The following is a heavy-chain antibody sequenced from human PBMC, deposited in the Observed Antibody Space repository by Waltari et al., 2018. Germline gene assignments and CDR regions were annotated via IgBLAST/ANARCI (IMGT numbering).Heavy chain of an antibody. D-gene: IGHD3-10*01. V-gene: IGHV4-34*01. J-gene: IGHJ6*03. CDR3: ARGPEQYYYGSGSYHYYYYYMDV. Sequence: QVQLQQWGAGLLKPSETLSLTCAVYGGSFSGYYWCWIRQPPGKGLEWIGEINHGGNHNYNPSLKRRVTISVDTSKNQFSLKLSSVTAADTAVYYCARGPEQYYYGSGSYHYYYYYMDVWGKGTTVTVSS. CDR1: GGSFSGYY. CDR2: INHGGNH.